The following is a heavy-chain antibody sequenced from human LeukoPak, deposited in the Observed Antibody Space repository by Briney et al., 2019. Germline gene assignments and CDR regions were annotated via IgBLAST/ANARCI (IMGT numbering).Heavy chain of an antibody. CDR3: ARVHIVTGTYFDS. V-gene: IGHV4-4*07. Sequence: SSETLSPTCTISGDSMSGDSWSWLRQPAGKELEWIGRIYTSYFTEYNLSLDGRVTMSIDTSKNQFSLMRDSVTAADTAIYYCARVHIVTGTYFDSWGQGALVTVSS. J-gene: IGHJ4*02. CDR1: GDSMSGDS. CDR2: IYTSYFT. D-gene: IGHD3-10*01.